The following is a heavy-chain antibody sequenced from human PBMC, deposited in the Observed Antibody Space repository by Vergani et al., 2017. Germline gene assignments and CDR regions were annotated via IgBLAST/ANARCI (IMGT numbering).Heavy chain of an antibody. D-gene: IGHD3-10*01. Sequence: QVQLVQSGAEVKKPGSSVKVSCKASGGTFSSYAMHWVRQAPGKGLEWVAVISYDGSNKYYADSVKGRFTISRDNSKNTLYLQMNSLRAEDTAVYYCARADYYGSEDYWGQGTLVTVSS. J-gene: IGHJ4*02. CDR2: ISYDGSNK. V-gene: IGHV3-30-3*01. CDR1: GGTFSSYA. CDR3: ARADYYGSEDY.